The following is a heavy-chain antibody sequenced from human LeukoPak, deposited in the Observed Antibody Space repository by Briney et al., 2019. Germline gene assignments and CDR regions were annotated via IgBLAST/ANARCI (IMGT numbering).Heavy chain of an antibody. Sequence: AASVKVFSKASGYTFTGYYMHLVRQAPGQGLEWMGWINPNSGGTNYAQKFQGRVTMTRDTSISTAYMELSRLRSDDTAVYYCASEGYCTNGVCQGEFDYWGQRTLVTVSS. CDR1: GYTFTGYY. D-gene: IGHD2-8*01. J-gene: IGHJ4*02. CDR3: ASEGYCTNGVCQGEFDY. V-gene: IGHV1-2*02. CDR2: INPNSGGT.